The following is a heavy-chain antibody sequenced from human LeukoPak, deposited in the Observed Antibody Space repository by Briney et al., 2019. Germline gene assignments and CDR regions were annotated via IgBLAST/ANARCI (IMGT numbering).Heavy chain of an antibody. Sequence: SQTLSLTCTVSGGSISSGTYYWAWIRQRPGKGLEWIGFIHRTESAFCNPSLKSRVTISVDTSQNQVSLNLHSLTAADTAVYYCATSPSYYFYHWGQGTLVTVSS. CDR2: IHRTESA. J-gene: IGHJ1*01. CDR1: GGSISSGTYY. D-gene: IGHD1-26*01. CDR3: ATSPSYYFYH. V-gene: IGHV4-31*03.